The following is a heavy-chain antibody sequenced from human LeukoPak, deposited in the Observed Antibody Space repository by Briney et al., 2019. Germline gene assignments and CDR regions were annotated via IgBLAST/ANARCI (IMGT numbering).Heavy chain of an antibody. CDR2: ISSSRRYI. CDR1: GFDFNYYG. J-gene: IGHJ4*02. V-gene: IGHV3-21*01. Sequence: PGGSLRLSCVASGFDFNYYGMNWVRRAPQKGRECVLSISSSRRYIYCAGATKGRFTISRDHANSSVFLQMNRLRAEVTVVYYCARRGGLSSGRGFDLWGQGTLVSVSS. D-gene: IGHD3-16*01. CDR3: ARRGGLSSGRGFDL.